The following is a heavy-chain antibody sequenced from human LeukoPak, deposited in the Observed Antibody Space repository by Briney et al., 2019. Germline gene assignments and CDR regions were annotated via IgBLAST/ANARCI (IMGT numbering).Heavy chain of an antibody. CDR3: ARGPGYCSSTSCSGGIVY. V-gene: IGHV3-30-3*01. CDR2: ISYDGSNK. D-gene: IGHD2-2*01. J-gene: IGHJ4*02. CDR1: GFTFSGYA. Sequence: GRSLRLSCAASGFTFSGYAMHWVRQAPGKGLEWVAVISYDGSNKYYADSVKGRFTISRDNSKNTLYLQMNSLRAEDTAVYYCARGPGYCSSTSCSGGIVYWGQGTLVTVSS.